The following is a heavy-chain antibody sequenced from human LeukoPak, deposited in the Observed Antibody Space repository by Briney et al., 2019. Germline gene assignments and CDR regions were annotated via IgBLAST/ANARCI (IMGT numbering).Heavy chain of an antibody. CDR1: GGTFSSYA. V-gene: IGHV1-69*01. Sequence: GSSVKVSXKASGGTFSSYAISWMRQAPGQGLEWMGGIIPIFGTANYAQKFQGRVTITADESTSTAYMELSSLRSEDTAVYYCARGRDYYGSGSYYNWFDPWGQGTLVTVSS. CDR2: IIPIFGTA. D-gene: IGHD3-10*01. CDR3: ARGRDYYGSGSYYNWFDP. J-gene: IGHJ5*02.